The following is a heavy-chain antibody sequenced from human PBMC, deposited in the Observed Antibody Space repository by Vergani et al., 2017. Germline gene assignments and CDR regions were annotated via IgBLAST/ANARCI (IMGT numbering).Heavy chain of an antibody. CDR3: ATGWSDFPDY. J-gene: IGHJ4*02. CDR2: IRPKTDGETT. V-gene: IGHV3-15*01. D-gene: IGHD1-26*01. Sequence: EVQPVESGGGLVKPGGSLRLSCTTSGFTFSSAWMSWVRQAPGKGLEWVARIRPKTDGETTDYAAPVKGRFTISRDDSKNTLYLQMNSLKTEDTAVYYCATGWSDFPDYWGQGTLVTVSS. CDR1: GFTFSSAW.